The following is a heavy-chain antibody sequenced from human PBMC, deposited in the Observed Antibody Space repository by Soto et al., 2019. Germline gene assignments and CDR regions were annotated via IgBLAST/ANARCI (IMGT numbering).Heavy chain of an antibody. V-gene: IGHV3-30-3*01. CDR2: ISYDGSNE. CDR3: SRGIKGGLDA. CDR1: GFTSSNYD. J-gene: IGHJ5*02. D-gene: IGHD2-21*01. Sequence: QVQLAESGGGVVQPGRSLRLSCVVSGFTSSNYDIHWVRQAPGKGLEWLAMISYDGSNEYYTDSVKGRFTISRDNAKKTLDLQINSLGAEDTAVYYCSRGIKGGLDAWGQGTLVTVSS.